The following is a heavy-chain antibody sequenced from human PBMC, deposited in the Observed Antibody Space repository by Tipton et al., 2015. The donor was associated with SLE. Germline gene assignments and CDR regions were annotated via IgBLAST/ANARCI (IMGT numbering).Heavy chain of an antibody. D-gene: IGHD1-26*01. CDR1: GGTFSSYA. Sequence: QSGAEVKKPGSSVKVSCKASGGTFSSYAISWVRQAPEQGLEWMGGIIPIFGTANYAQKFQGRVTITTDESTSTVYMELSSLRSEDTAVYYCARTGGRHEFWGAFDIWGQGTMVTVSS. J-gene: IGHJ3*02. CDR2: IIPIFGTA. CDR3: ARTGGRHEFWGAFDI. V-gene: IGHV1-69*05.